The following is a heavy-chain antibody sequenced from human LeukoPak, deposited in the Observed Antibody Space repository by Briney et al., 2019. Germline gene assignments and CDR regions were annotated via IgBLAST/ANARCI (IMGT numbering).Heavy chain of an antibody. Sequence: SETLSLTCAVYGGSFSGYYWRWIRQPPGKGLEWIGEINHSGSTNYNPSLKSRVTISVDTSKNQFSLKLSSVTAADTAVYYCAGVDGYNSMGADYWGQGTLVTVSS. CDR3: AGVDGYNSMGADY. CDR1: GGSFSGYY. V-gene: IGHV4-34*01. J-gene: IGHJ4*02. D-gene: IGHD5-24*01. CDR2: INHSGST.